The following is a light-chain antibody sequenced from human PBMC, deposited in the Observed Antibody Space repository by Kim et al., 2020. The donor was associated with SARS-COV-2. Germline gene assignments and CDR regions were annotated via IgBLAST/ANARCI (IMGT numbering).Light chain of an antibody. J-gene: IGKJ3*01. CDR1: QSVNSNY. Sequence: EIVLTQSPGTLSLSPGERATLSCRASQSVNSNYLAWYQQKPGQAPRLLIYGASNRATGIPDRLSGSGSGTDFTLTISRLEPEDFAVYYCQQYGSSPFTFGPGTKVDIK. CDR2: GAS. CDR3: QQYGSSPFT. V-gene: IGKV3-20*01.